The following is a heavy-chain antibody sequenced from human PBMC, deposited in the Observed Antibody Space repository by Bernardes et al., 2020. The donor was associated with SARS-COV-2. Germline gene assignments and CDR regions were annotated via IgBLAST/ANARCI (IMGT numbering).Heavy chain of an antibody. CDR3: AKGGSAAPGTSADY. V-gene: IGHV3-9*01. J-gene: IGHJ4*02. D-gene: IGHD6-13*01. CDR1: GFTVDDYA. CDR2: ISWNSGSI. Sequence: GGSLRLSCAASGFTVDDYAMHWVRQAPGKGLEWVSGISWNSGSIGYADSVKGRFTISRDNGKNSLYLRMNSLRAEDTALYYCAKGGSAAPGTSADYWGQGTLVTVSS.